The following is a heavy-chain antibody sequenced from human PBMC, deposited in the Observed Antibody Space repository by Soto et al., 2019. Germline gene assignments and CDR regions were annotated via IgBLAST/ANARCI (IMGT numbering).Heavy chain of an antibody. Sequence: EVQLVESGGGLVQPGGSLRLSCAAAGFSFCGYWMHWVRQAPGKGLVWLSFGNNDGSRITYGDSVQGRFTVSRDNAKNTMYLQLDSLTAEDTAVYYCARVNAPDARLPWCDPWGRGTMVTVSS. CDR3: ARVNAPDARLPWCDP. CDR1: GFSFCGYW. CDR2: GNNDGSRI. V-gene: IGHV3-74*01. J-gene: IGHJ5*02. D-gene: IGHD2-2*01.